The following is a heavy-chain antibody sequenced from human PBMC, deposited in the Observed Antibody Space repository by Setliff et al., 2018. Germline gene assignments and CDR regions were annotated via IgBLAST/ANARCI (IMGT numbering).Heavy chain of an antibody. CDR3: ARRTEYYNLGSGYYDY. CDR1: GGSISSSSYY. CDR2: IYYSGST. J-gene: IGHJ4*02. V-gene: IGHV4-39*07. Sequence: SETLSLTCTVSGGSISSSSYYWGWIRQHPGTGLEWIGSIYYSGSTYYNPYLKSQVTISVDTSKNKFSLKLSSVTAADTAVYYGARRTEYYNLGSGYYDYWGQGTLVTVSS. D-gene: IGHD3-3*01.